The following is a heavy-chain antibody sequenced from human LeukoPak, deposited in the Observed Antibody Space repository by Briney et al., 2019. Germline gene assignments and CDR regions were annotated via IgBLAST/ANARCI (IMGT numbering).Heavy chain of an antibody. CDR1: GFTFRRYG. CDR2: IRSKAYGGTA. D-gene: IGHD1-26*01. V-gene: IGHV3-49*04. CDR3: TSDEGEDTSY. J-gene: IGHJ4*02. Sequence: GSLRLSCAASGFTFRRYGMSWVRQAPGKGLEWVGVIRSKAYGGTAEYAASVKGRFTISRDDSKSIAYLQMSSLKTEDTAVYYCTSDEGEDTSYWGQGTLVTVSS.